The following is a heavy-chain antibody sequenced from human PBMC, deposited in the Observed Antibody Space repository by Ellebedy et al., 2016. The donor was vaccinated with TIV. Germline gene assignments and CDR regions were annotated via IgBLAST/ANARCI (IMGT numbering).Heavy chain of an antibody. Sequence: GESLKISCAASGLTFSGYYMSWFRQAPGKGPEWVSYISYSGDLMYYADSVKGRFTTSRDNAGNSLYLQMNSLRAEDTAVYYCARLGVIAAAGASDYWGQGTLVIVSS. V-gene: IGHV3-11*01. CDR1: GLTFSGYY. CDR2: ISYSGDLM. CDR3: ARLGVIAAAGASDY. J-gene: IGHJ4*02. D-gene: IGHD6-13*01.